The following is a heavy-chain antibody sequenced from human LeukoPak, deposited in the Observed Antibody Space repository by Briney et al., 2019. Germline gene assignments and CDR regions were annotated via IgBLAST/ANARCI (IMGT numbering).Heavy chain of an antibody. J-gene: IGHJ5*02. CDR2: ISSTASSI. Sequence: GGSLRLSCAASEFTFSSYSMSWVRQAPGKGLEWVSYISSTASSIYYADSVKGRFTISRDNAKNSLYLQMNSLRAEDTAVYYCARDVTYHGGDWFDPWGQGTLVTVSS. D-gene: IGHD4-23*01. V-gene: IGHV3-48*04. CDR1: EFTFSSYS. CDR3: ARDVTYHGGDWFDP.